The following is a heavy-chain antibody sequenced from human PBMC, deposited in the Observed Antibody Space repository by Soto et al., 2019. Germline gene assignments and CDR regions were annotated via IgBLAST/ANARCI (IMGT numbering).Heavy chain of an antibody. J-gene: IGHJ4*02. V-gene: IGHV1-2*04. CDR2: INPNNGGT. Sequence: ASGKVSCKASGYSFTANSMHWVRQAPGEGLEWMGWINPNNGGTNYARKFQGWVTMTRDTSISTAYMDLTRLKSDFTPVYYCAMQRSAVLYWGPAPLVTASP. CDR3: AMQRSAVLY. CDR1: GYSFTANS. D-gene: IGHD6-25*01.